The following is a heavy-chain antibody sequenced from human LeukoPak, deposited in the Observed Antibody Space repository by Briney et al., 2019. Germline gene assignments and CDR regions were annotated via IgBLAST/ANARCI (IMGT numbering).Heavy chain of an antibody. J-gene: IGHJ4*02. D-gene: IGHD5-18*01. CDR2: IYYSGST. V-gene: IGHV4-59*01. CDR1: GGSISSYY. CDR3: AKAVGYTNGPE. Sequence: SETLPLTCTVSGGSISSYYWSWIRQPPGKGLEWIGYIYYSGSTNYNPSLKSRVTISVDTSKNQFSLKLSSVTAADTAVYYCAKAVGYTNGPEWGQGTLVTVSS.